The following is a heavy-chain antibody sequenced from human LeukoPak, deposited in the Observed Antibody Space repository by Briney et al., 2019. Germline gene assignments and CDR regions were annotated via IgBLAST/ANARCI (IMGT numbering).Heavy chain of an antibody. V-gene: IGHV3-30*03. CDR1: GFTFSSYG. J-gene: IGHJ4*02. CDR3: ARDSLAAAATFDY. CDR2: ISYDGSNK. Sequence: PGGSLRLSCAASGFTFSSYGMHWVRQAPGKGLEWVAVISYDGSNKYYADSVKGRFTISRDNAKNSLYLQMNSLRAEDTAVYYCARDSLAAAATFDYWGQGTLVTVSS. D-gene: IGHD6-13*01.